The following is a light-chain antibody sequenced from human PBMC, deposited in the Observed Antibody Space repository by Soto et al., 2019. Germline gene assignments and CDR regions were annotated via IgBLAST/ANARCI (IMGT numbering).Light chain of an antibody. CDR1: QNLLFSSNNKNS. Sequence: DVVMTQSPDSLAVSLGERAAINCKSSQNLLFSSNNKNSLAWYQQKPGQPPKLLIYWASTRESGAPDRFSGSGSGREFTLTISSLQAEDVAVYYCQQYHTTPNTCGQGTKVEIK. V-gene: IGKV4-1*01. CDR2: WAS. CDR3: QQYHTTPNT. J-gene: IGKJ2*01.